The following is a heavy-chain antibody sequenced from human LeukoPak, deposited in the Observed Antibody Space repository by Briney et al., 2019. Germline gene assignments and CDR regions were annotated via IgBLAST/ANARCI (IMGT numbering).Heavy chain of an antibody. CDR2: ISGSGGST. D-gene: IGHD2-21*02. CDR3: AKDHDVVVVTATDY. CDR1: GFTFSSYA. J-gene: IGHJ4*02. V-gene: IGHV3-23*01. Sequence: GGSLRLSCAASGFTFSSYAMSWVRQAPGKGLEWVSAISGSGGSTHYADSVKGRFTISRDNSKNTLYLQMNSLRAEDTAVYYCAKDHDVVVVTATDYWGQGTLVTVSS.